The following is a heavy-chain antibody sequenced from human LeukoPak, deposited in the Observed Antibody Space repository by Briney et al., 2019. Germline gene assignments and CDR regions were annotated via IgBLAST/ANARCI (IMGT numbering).Heavy chain of an antibody. CDR3: ARGIAAAATDAFDI. V-gene: IGHV3-20*04. CDR2: INWNGGST. Sequence: PGGSLRLSCAAAGFTFDGYGMSRVRQAPGKGLEWVAGINWNGGSTGYADSVKGRFTISRDNAKNSLYLQMNSLRAEDTAFFYCARGIAAAATDAFDIWGQGTMVTVSS. D-gene: IGHD6-13*01. J-gene: IGHJ3*02. CDR1: GFTFDGYG.